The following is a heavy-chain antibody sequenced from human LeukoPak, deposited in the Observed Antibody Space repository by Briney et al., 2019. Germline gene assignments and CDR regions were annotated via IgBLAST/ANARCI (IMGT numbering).Heavy chain of an antibody. J-gene: IGHJ6*02. D-gene: IGHD6-6*01. Sequence: GASVKVSCKVSGYTLTELSMHWVRQAPGKGLEWMGGFDPEDGETIYAQKFQGRVTMTEDTSTDTAYMELSSLRSEDTAVYYCATEGSGSSPEGYYYYGMDVWGQGTTVTVSS. CDR1: GYTLTELS. CDR2: FDPEDGET. V-gene: IGHV1-24*01. CDR3: ATEGSGSSPEGYYYYGMDV.